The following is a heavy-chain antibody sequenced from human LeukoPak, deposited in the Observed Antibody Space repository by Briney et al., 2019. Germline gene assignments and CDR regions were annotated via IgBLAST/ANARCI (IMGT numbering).Heavy chain of an antibody. Sequence: SETLSLTCTVSGGSISSYYWSWIRQPPGKGLEWIGYIYYSGNTNYNSSLKSRVTISVDTSKNQFSLNLSSVTAADTAVYYCARGPSSGYSYGWGQGTLVTVSS. J-gene: IGHJ4*02. D-gene: IGHD5-18*01. CDR1: GGSISSYY. CDR2: IYYSGNT. CDR3: ARGPSSGYSYG. V-gene: IGHV4-59*01.